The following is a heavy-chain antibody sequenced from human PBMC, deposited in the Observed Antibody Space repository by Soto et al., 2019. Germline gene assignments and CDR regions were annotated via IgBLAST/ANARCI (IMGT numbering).Heavy chain of an antibody. CDR2: ISGSGGST. CDR1: GFTFSSYA. Sequence: GGSLRLSCAASGFTFSSYAVSWVRQAPGKGLEWVSAISGSGGSTYYADSVKGRFTISRDNSKNTLYLQMNSLRAEDTAVYYCAINGGDIVVVPAAIAQFMDYYYMDVWGKGTTVTVSS. J-gene: IGHJ6*03. CDR3: AINGGDIVVVPAAIAQFMDYYYMDV. V-gene: IGHV3-23*01. D-gene: IGHD2-2*01.